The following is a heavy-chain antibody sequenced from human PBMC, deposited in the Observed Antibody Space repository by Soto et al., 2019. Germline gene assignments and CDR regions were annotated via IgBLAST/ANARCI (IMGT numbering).Heavy chain of an antibody. V-gene: IGHV3-30-3*01. Sequence: QVQLEESGGGVVQPGTSLRLSCAGSGFTFNTYTMYWVRQAPGTGLEWVASISYDESNKYSADSVKGRFTFSRDNSKNTLYLQMNSLRTEDTAVYYCASERSSPNGMDVWGQGTTVTVSS. CDR3: ASERSSPNGMDV. D-gene: IGHD2-2*01. J-gene: IGHJ6*02. CDR1: GFTFNTYT. CDR2: ISYDESNK.